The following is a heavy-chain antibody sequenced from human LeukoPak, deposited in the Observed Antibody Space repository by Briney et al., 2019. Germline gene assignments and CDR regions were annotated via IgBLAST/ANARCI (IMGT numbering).Heavy chain of an antibody. CDR1: GGSFSGYY. Sequence: SETLSLTCAVYGGSFSGYYWSWIRQPPGKGLEWIGEINHSGSTNYNPSLKSRVTISVDTSKNQFSLKLSSVTAADTAVYYCARYYYGSATNWFDPWGQGTLVTVSS. CDR3: ARYYYGSATNWFDP. V-gene: IGHV4-34*01. D-gene: IGHD3-10*01. CDR2: INHSGST. J-gene: IGHJ5*02.